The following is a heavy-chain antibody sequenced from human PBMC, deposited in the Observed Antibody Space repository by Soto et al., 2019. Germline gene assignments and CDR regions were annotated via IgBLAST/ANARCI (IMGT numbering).Heavy chain of an antibody. CDR2: ISYDGSNK. CDR3: ASHRDGYQWGSFDY. CDR1: GFTFSSYA. Sequence: QVQLVESGGGVVQPGRSLRLSCAASGFTFSSYAMHWVRQAPVKGLEWVAVISYDGSNKYYADSVKGRFTISRDNSKNTLYLQMNSLRAEDTAVYYCASHRDGYQWGSFDYWGQGTLVTVSS. D-gene: IGHD5-12*01. V-gene: IGHV3-30-3*01. J-gene: IGHJ4*02.